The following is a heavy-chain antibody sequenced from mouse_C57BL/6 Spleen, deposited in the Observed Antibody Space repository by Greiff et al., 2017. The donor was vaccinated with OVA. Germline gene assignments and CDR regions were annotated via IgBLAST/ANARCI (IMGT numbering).Heavy chain of an antibody. CDR3: ARWSYDGYYWFAY. D-gene: IGHD2-3*01. CDR1: GYTFTDYY. V-gene: IGHV1-26*01. CDR2: INPNNGGT. J-gene: IGHJ3*01. Sequence: VQLQQSEPELVKPGASVKISCKASGYTFTDYYMNWVKQSHGKSLEWIGDINPNNGGTSYNQKFKGKATLTVDKSSSTAYMELRSLTSEDSAVYYCARWSYDGYYWFAYWGQGTLVTVSA.